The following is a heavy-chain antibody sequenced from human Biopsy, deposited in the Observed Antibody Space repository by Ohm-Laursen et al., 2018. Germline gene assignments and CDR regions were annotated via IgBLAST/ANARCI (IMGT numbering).Heavy chain of an antibody. D-gene: IGHD4-11*01. J-gene: IGHJ5*01. V-gene: IGHV1-18*01. CDR3: TRDLQTSAETFDS. CDR1: GYTYSDYG. Sequence: ASVKASCKTSGYTYSDYGVSWVRQAPGQGLEWVGWISGLNGIKTSASKFQGRLTMTTDRSASTAYMELRSLRSDDTAVYYCTRDLQTSAETFDSWGQGTLVIVSS. CDR2: ISGLNGIK.